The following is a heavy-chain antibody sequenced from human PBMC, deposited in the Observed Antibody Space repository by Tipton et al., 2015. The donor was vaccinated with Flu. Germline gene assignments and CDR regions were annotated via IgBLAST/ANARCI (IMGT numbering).Heavy chain of an antibody. V-gene: IGHV4-59*01. CDR3: ARDRGHYYDSSGEGYFAY. Sequence: TLSLTCTVSGGSISSYYWSWIRQPPGKGLEWIGYIYYSGSTNYNPSLKSRVTISVDTSKNQFSLKLSSVTAADTAVYYCARDRGHYYDSSGEGYFAYWGQGTLVTVSS. J-gene: IGHJ4*02. CDR1: GGSISSYY. D-gene: IGHD3-22*01. CDR2: IYYSGST.